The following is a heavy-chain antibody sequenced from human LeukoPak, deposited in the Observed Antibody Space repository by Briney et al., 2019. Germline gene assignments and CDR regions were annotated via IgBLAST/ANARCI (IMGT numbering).Heavy chain of an antibody. CDR1: GGSISSYY. CDR2: IYYSGYT. CDR3: ARLSSAVAGPPWFDP. V-gene: IGHV4-59*01. Sequence: SETLSLTCTVSGGSISSYYWSWIRQPPGKGLEWIGCIYYSGYTNYKSSLKSRVTISVDTSKNQFSLKLSSVTAADTAVYYCARLSSAVAGPPWFDPWGQGTLVTVSS. J-gene: IGHJ5*02. D-gene: IGHD6-19*01.